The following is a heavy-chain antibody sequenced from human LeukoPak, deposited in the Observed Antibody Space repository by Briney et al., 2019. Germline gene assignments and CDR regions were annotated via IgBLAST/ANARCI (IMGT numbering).Heavy chain of an antibody. J-gene: IGHJ4*01. Sequence: GGSLRLACAASGLTFRSYSMNWVRQAPGKGLEWVSYIRSSSRTIYYADSVKGRFTISRDNAKNSLYLQMNSLRGEDTAVYYCARDIPAGFLEGLPNNYYFDYWGQGTLVTVSS. CDR1: GLTFRSYS. D-gene: IGHD3-3*01. CDR3: ARDIPAGFLEGLPNNYYFDY. V-gene: IGHV3-48*01. CDR2: IRSSSRTI.